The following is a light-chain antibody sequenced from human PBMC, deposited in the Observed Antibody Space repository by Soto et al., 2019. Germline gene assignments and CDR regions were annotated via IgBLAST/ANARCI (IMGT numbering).Light chain of an antibody. CDR2: GSS. Sequence: EIVLTQSPGTLSLSPGERATLSCRASQSVSSSYLAWYQQKPGQAPRLLIYGSSSRATGIPDRFSGSGFGTDFTLSISRLEPEDFALYYCQQYGSPITFGQGTRLEI. J-gene: IGKJ5*01. V-gene: IGKV3-20*01. CDR1: QSVSSSY. CDR3: QQYGSPIT.